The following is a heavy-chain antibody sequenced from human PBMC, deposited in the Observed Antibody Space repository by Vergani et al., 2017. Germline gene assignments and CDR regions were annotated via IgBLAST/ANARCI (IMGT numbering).Heavy chain of an antibody. CDR2: ISSSGSTI. V-gene: IGHV3-21*04. J-gene: IGHJ4*02. Sequence: EVQLVESGGGLVKPRGSLRLSCAASGFTFSSYNMNWVRQAPGKGLEWVSSISSSGSTIYYADSVKGRFTISRDNAKNSLYLQMNSLRAEDTAVYYCARDYIWGSYDGYWGQGTLVTVSS. D-gene: IGHD3-16*01. CDR1: GFTFSSYN. CDR3: ARDYIWGSYDGY.